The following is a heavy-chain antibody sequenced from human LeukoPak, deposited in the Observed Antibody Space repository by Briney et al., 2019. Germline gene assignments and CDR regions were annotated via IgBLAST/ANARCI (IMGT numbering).Heavy chain of an antibody. V-gene: IGHV3-23*01. Sequence: GGSLRLSCAASGFTFSSYAMSWVRQAPGKGLEWVLAISGSGGSTYYADSVKGRFTISRDNSKNTLYLQMNSLRAEDTAVYYCAKDRGSGSTFDYWGQGTLVTVSS. J-gene: IGHJ4*02. CDR2: ISGSGGST. CDR3: AKDRGSGSTFDY. D-gene: IGHD6-19*01. CDR1: GFTFSSYA.